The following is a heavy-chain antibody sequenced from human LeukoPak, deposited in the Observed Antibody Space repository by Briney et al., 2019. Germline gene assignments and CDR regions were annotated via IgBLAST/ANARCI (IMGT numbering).Heavy chain of an antibody. J-gene: IGHJ5*02. CDR2: IYTSGST. Sequence: SETLSLTCTVSGSSISSYYWSWIRQPAGKGLEWIGRIYTSGSTNYNPSLKSRVTISVDKSKNQFSLKLSSVTAADTAVYYCARDLSGVLDWFDPWGQGTLVTVSS. CDR1: GSSISSYY. CDR3: ARDLSGVLDWFDP. V-gene: IGHV4-4*07. D-gene: IGHD3-16*02.